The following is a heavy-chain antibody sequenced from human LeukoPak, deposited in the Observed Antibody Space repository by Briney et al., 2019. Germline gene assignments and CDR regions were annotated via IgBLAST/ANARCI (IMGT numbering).Heavy chain of an antibody. CDR3: ARGWGPAYCGGDCHRHFDY. CDR2: IYYSGST. Sequence: PSETLSLTCAVYGGSFSGYYWSWIRQPPGKGLEWIGYIYYSGSTNYNPSLKSRVTMSVDTSKNQFSLKLNFATAADTAVYYCARGWGPAYCGGDCHRHFDYWGQGALVTVSS. CDR1: GGSFSGYY. V-gene: IGHV4-59*12. D-gene: IGHD2-21*02. J-gene: IGHJ4*02.